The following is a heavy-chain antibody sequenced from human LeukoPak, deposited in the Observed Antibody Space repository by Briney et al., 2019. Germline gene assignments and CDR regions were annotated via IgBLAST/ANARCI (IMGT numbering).Heavy chain of an antibody. CDR3: TRSPDGRPIDY. V-gene: IGHV3-7*01. Sequence: PGGSLRLSCAASGFTFTNYWMNWVRQAPGKGLEWVAHIKQDGSQIYYVDSVKGRFTISRDNAKSSLYLQMNSLRAEDTALYYCTRSPDGRPIDYWSQGTLVTVSS. CDR1: GFTFTNYW. CDR2: IKQDGSQI. J-gene: IGHJ4*02. D-gene: IGHD1-26*01.